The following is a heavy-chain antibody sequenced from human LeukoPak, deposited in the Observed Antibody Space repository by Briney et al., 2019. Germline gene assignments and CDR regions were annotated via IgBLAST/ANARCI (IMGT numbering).Heavy chain of an antibody. J-gene: IGHJ4*02. CDR2: ISSNGGST. CDR3: ARGFPSPDKRPC. V-gene: IGHV3-64*01. Sequence: GGSLRLSCAASGFTFSSYAMHWVRQAPGKGLEYVSAISSNGGSTYYANSVKGRFTISRDNSKDTLYPQVGSLKAEDMAVYYCARGFPSPDKRPCWGQGTLVTVSS. D-gene: IGHD3-10*01. CDR1: GFTFSSYA.